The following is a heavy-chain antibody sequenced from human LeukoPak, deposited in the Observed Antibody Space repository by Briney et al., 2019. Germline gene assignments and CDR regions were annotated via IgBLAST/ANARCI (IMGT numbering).Heavy chain of an antibody. CDR3: AREQGRYGYIRFDY. D-gene: IGHD5-24*01. CDR1: GGTFSSYA. CDR2: IIPIFGTA. Sequence: SVKVSCKASGGTFSSYAISWVRQAPGQGLEWMGGIIPIFGTANYAQKFQGRVTITADESTGTAYMELSSLRSEDTAVYYCAREQGRYGYIRFDYWGQGTLVTVSS. J-gene: IGHJ4*02. V-gene: IGHV1-69*01.